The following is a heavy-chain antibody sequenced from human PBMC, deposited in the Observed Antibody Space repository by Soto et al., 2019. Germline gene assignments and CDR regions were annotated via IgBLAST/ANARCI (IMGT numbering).Heavy chain of an antibody. CDR3: ARLRSGFYYGSGSDNPNWFDP. D-gene: IGHD3-10*01. V-gene: IGHV5-51*03. CDR2: IYPGDSDT. CDR1: GYSFTSYW. Sequence: EVQLVQPGAEVKKPGESLKISCKGSGYSFTSYWIGWLRQMPGKGLEWMGIIYPGDSDTRYSPPFQGQVTISADKSISTAYLQWSSLKAADTAMYYCARLRSGFYYGSGSDNPNWFDPWGQGTLVTDSS. J-gene: IGHJ5*02.